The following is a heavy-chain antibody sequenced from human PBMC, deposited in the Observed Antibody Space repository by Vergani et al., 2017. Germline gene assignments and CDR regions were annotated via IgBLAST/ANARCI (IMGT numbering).Heavy chain of an antibody. CDR2: INHSGST. CDR1: GGSFSGYY. J-gene: IGHJ5*02. CDR3: ARASGRYCSSTSCYSNWFDP. Sequence: QVQLQQWGAGLLKPSETLSLTCAVYGGSFSGYYWSWIRQPPGKGLEWIGEINHSGSTNYNPSLKSRVTISVDTSKNQFSLKLSSVTAADTAVYYCARASGRYCSSTSCYSNWFDPWGQGTLVTVSS. D-gene: IGHD2-2*01. V-gene: IGHV4-34*01.